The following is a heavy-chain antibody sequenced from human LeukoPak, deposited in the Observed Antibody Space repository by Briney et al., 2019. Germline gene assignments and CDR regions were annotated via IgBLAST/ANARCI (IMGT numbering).Heavy chain of an antibody. Sequence: SETLSLTCTVSGGSIINYYWSWIRQPPGKTLEWIGYIIYGGSTNYSPSLKSRVTVSVDNSRNDFSLSLTSVSAADTAVYYCARGIPGYFGTSGYYYEYWGQGTLVTVSS. V-gene: IGHV4-59*12. CDR3: ARGIPGYFGTSGYYYEY. CDR1: GGSIINYY. D-gene: IGHD3-22*01. J-gene: IGHJ4*02. CDR2: IIYGGST.